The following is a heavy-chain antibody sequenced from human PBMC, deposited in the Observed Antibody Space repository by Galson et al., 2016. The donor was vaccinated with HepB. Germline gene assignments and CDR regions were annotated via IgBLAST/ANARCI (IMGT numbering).Heavy chain of an antibody. CDR1: GFTFSVYY. CDR2: ISSRSSTI. J-gene: IGHJ6*02. V-gene: IGHV3-11*01. Sequence: SLRLSCAASGFTFSVYYMNWIRQAPGKGLEWISYISSRSSTIYYADSVKGRFTISRDNAKNSLFLQMNSLRGEDTAVYYCARGRGVDVWGQGTTVTVSS. CDR3: ARGRGVDV.